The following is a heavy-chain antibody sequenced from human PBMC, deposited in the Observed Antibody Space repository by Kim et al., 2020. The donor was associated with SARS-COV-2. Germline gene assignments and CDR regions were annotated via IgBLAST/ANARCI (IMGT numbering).Heavy chain of an antibody. D-gene: IGHD6-13*01. V-gene: IGHV1-2*06. CDR2: INPNSGGT. CDR3: ARVGRAADGDP. Sequence: ASVKVSCKASGYTFTGYFIHWVRQAPGQGLEWMGRINPNSGGTIFAQKFQGRVTMTRDTSINTAYMELRRLRSDDTAVYYCARVGRAADGDPWGQGTLVT. CDR1: GYTFTGYF. J-gene: IGHJ5*02.